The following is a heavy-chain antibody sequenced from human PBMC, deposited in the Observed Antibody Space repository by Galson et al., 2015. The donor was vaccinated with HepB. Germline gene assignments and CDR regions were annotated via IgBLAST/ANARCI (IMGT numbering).Heavy chain of an antibody. V-gene: IGHV3-66*01. D-gene: IGHD2-2*01. Sequence: SLRLSCAASGFTVSSNYMSWVRQAPGKGLEWVSVIYSGGSTYYADSVKGRFTISRDNSKNTLYLQMNSLRAEDTAVYYCARGGRYCSSTSCYYYYYMDVWGKGTTVTVSS. CDR2: IYSGGST. CDR3: ARGGRYCSSTSCYYYYYMDV. CDR1: GFTVSSNY. J-gene: IGHJ6*03.